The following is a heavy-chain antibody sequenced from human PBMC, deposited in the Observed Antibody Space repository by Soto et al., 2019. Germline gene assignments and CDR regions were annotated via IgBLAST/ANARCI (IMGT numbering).Heavy chain of an antibody. V-gene: IGHV3-21*01. Sequence: GGSLRLSCAASGFTFSSYSMNWVRQAPGKGLEWVSSISSSSSYIYYADSVKGRFTISRANAKNSLYLQMNSLRAEDTAVYYCESAYCSRGSCYAEYFEHGGQGTLVTVSS. CDR2: ISSSSSYI. CDR3: ESAYCSRGSCYAEYFEH. J-gene: IGHJ1*01. D-gene: IGHD2-15*01. CDR1: GFTFSSYS.